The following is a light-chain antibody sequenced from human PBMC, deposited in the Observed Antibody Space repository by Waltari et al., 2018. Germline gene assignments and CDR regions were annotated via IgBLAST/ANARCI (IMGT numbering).Light chain of an antibody. V-gene: IGKV1-9*01. Sequence: DIQLTQSPSLLSASVGDRVTITCRSSQAISNHLAWYQQKGAKAPKLLIHTAAILEGGFPSRFSGSGSGTEFALTISSLQPEDFATYYCQQRNGYPITFGQGTRLEIK. J-gene: IGKJ5*01. CDR2: TAA. CDR3: QQRNGYPIT. CDR1: QAISNH.